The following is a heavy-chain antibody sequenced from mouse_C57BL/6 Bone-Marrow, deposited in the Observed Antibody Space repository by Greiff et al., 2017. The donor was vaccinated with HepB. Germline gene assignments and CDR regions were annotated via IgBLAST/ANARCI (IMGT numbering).Heavy chain of an antibody. CDR3: ARDGDYDSAWFAY. CDR1: GYTFTSYW. J-gene: IGHJ3*01. Sequence: QVQLKQPGAELVKPGASVNLSCKASGYTFTSYWMHWVKQRPGQGLEWIGMIHPNSGSTNYNEKFKSKATLTVDKSSSTAYMQLSSLTSEDSAVYYCARDGDYDSAWFAYWGQGTLVTVSA. D-gene: IGHD2-4*01. V-gene: IGHV1-64*01. CDR2: IHPNSGST.